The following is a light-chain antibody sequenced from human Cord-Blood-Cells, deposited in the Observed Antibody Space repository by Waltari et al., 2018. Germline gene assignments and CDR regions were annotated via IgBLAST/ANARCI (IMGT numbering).Light chain of an antibody. CDR3: QQYNNWPYT. CDR1: QSVSSN. Sequence: EIVMQQSPATLSVSQGERATLSCRASQSVSSNLAWYQQKPGQAPRLLIYGASTRATGIPARFSGSGSGTEFTLTISSLQSEDFAVYYCQQYNNWPYTFGQGTKLEIK. CDR2: GAS. J-gene: IGKJ2*01. V-gene: IGKV3-15*01.